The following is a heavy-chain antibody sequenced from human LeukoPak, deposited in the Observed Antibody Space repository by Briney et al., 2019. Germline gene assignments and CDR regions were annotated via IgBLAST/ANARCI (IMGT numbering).Heavy chain of an antibody. V-gene: IGHV1-69*13. D-gene: IGHD5-18*01. Sequence: ASVKVSCKASGGTFSSYAISWVRQAPGQGLEWMGGIIPIFGTANYAQKFQGRVTITADESTSTAYMELSSLRSEDTAVYYCARSWDTAMVSYIDYWGQGTLVTVSS. J-gene: IGHJ4*02. CDR2: IIPIFGTA. CDR3: ARSWDTAMVSYIDY. CDR1: GGTFSSYA.